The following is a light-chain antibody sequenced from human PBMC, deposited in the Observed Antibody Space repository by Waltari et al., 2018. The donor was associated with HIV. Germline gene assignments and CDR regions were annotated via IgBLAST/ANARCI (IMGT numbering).Light chain of an antibody. Sequence: QSALTQPRSVSGAPGQSVTISCTGTSSDVGAYTYVSWFQQHPGKAPKFMIYDVNKLPSGVPDRFSGSKSGNTASLTISGLQAEDEADYYCCSYAGRYLRVFGSGTKVTVL. V-gene: IGLV2-11*01. CDR3: CSYAGRYLRV. CDR2: DVN. J-gene: IGLJ1*01. CDR1: SSDVGAYTY.